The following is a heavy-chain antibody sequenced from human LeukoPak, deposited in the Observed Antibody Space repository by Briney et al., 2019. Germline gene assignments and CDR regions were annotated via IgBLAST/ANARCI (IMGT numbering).Heavy chain of an antibody. CDR3: AKGIWGERLDWYFDL. J-gene: IGHJ2*01. CDR2: ITGSGGST. V-gene: IGHV3-23*01. CDR1: GFTFSNYD. D-gene: IGHD3-16*01. Sequence: GGSLRLSCAASGFTFSNYDMSWVRQAPGSGLEWVSGITGSGGSTYYADSVKGRFTISRDNSKTTLYLQMNSLRAEDTAVYYCAKGIWGERLDWYFDLWGRGTLVTVSS.